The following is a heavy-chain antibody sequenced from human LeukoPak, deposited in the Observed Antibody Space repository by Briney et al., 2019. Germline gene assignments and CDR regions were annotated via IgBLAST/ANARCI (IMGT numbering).Heavy chain of an antibody. Sequence: SGTLSLTCAVSGGSFSSSNWWSWVRQPPGKGLEWIGVIYHSGSTNYNPSLKSRVTISVDKSKNQFSLKLSSVTAADTAVYYWARVWFGELSFDPWGQGTLVTVSS. D-gene: IGHD3-10*01. CDR1: GGSFSSSNW. V-gene: IGHV4-4*02. CDR2: IYHSGST. J-gene: IGHJ5*02. CDR3: ARVWFGELSFDP.